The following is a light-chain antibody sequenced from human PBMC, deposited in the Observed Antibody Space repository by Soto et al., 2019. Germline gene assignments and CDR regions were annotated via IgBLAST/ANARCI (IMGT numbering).Light chain of an antibody. CDR3: QQTYSSLNT. CDR2: AAS. V-gene: IGKV1-39*01. Sequence: DIQMTKSPSSLSASVGDRVTLTCRASQSINSYLNWYQQKPGKAPKLLIYAASSLQSGVPSRFSGSASGTDFTLTISSLQAEDFATYYCQQTYSSLNTFGQGTKLEI. CDR1: QSINSY. J-gene: IGKJ2*01.